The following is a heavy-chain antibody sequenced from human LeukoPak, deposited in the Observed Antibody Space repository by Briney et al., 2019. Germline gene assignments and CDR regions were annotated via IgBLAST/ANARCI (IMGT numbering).Heavy chain of an antibody. CDR1: GGSISSYY. Sequence: PSETLSLTCTVSGGSISSYYWSWIRQPPGKGLEWIGYIYYSGSTNYNPSLKSRVTISVDTSKNQFSLKLSSVTAADTAVYYCARGRTYYDFWSGYYYNWFDPWGQGTLVTVSS. J-gene: IGHJ5*02. CDR3: ARGRTYYDFWSGYYYNWFDP. CDR2: IYYSGST. D-gene: IGHD3-3*01. V-gene: IGHV4-59*12.